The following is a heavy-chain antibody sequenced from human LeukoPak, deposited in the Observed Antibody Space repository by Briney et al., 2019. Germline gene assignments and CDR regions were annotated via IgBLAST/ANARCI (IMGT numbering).Heavy chain of an antibody. CDR1: GFTFSSYG. Sequence: GGSLRLSCAASGFTFSSYGMSWVRQAPGKGLEWVSAISGGGGSTYYADSVKGRFTISRDNSKNTLYLQMNSLRAEDTAVYYCAKVVFGYYYYMDVWGKGTTVTISS. J-gene: IGHJ6*03. CDR2: ISGGGGST. V-gene: IGHV3-23*01. CDR3: AKVVFGYYYYMDV. D-gene: IGHD3-10*02.